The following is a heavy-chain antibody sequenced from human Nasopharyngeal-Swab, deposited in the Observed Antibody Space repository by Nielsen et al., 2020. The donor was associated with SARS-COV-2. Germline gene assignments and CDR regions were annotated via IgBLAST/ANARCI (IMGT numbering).Heavy chain of an antibody. J-gene: IGHJ4*02. Sequence: SGPTLVKPTQTLTLTFTFSGFSLSTSGLGVGWIRQPPGKALEWLALIYWDDDKRYSPSLKSRLTITKDTSKNQVVLTMTNMDPVDTATYYCAHRRLSMGAIDYWGQGTLVTVSS. CDR1: GFSLSTSGLG. V-gene: IGHV2-5*02. D-gene: IGHD1-26*01. CDR2: IYWDDDK. CDR3: AHRRLSMGAIDY.